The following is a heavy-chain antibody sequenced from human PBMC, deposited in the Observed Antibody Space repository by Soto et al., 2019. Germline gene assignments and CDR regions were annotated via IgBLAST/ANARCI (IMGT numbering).Heavy chain of an antibody. CDR3: AKVFYDSGTPLFXLDV. CDR1: GFSFDNFA. Sequence: GGSLRLACVGSGFSFDNFAMRWVRQAPGKGLEWVSSISARSSTTYYAGYVKGRFTISRDNSKNTLYLQMNSLTAEDTAVYYCAKVFYDSGTPLFXLDVWGQGTTVTVSS. V-gene: IGHV3-23*01. J-gene: IGHJ6*02. CDR2: ISARSSTT. D-gene: IGHD3-10*01.